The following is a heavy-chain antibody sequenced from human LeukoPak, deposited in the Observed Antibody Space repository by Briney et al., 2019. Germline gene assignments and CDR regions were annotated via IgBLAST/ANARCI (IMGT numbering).Heavy chain of an antibody. V-gene: IGHV4-39*07. D-gene: IGHD5-24*01. CDR3: ARGRRDGYNLAYRFDY. Sequence: SETLSLTCTVSGGSISSSSYYWSWIRQPPGKGLEWIGEINHSGSTNYNPSLKSRVTISVDTSKNQFSLKLSSVTAADTAVYYCARGRRDGYNLAYRFDYWGQGTLVTVSS. CDR2: INHSGST. J-gene: IGHJ4*02. CDR1: GGSISSSSYY.